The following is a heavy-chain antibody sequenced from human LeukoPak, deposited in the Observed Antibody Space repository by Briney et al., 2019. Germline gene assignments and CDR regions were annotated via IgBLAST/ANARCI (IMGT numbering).Heavy chain of an antibody. CDR3: ARDGELGSPADAFDI. J-gene: IGHJ3*02. CDR1: GFTFSDYS. D-gene: IGHD1-26*01. V-gene: IGHV3-48*01. CDR2: ITGSGTSM. Sequence: GGSLRLSCAASGFTFSDYSMNWVRQAPGKGLEWVSYITGSGTSMLYADSVKGRFTISRDNSKNTLYLQMNSLRAEDTAVYYCARDGELGSPADAFDIWGQGTMVTVSS.